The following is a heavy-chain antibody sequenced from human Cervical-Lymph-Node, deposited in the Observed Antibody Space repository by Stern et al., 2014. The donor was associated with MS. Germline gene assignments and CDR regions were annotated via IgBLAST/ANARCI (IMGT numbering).Heavy chain of an antibody. CDR2: ISTNNGYT. J-gene: IGHJ3*02. Sequence: VHLVESGAEVKKHGASVKVSCKASGYTFTSYGISWVRQAPGQGPEWMGWISTNNGYTNYAQKFQGRVTMTTDTSTSTADMELRSLRSDDTAVYYCARVKRRNIVVVIAPDAFDIWGQGTMVIVSS. V-gene: IGHV1-18*01. CDR3: ARVKRRNIVVVIAPDAFDI. D-gene: IGHD2-21*01. CDR1: GYTFTSYG.